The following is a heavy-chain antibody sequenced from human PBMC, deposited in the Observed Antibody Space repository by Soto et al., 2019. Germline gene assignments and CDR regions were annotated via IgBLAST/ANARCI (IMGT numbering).Heavy chain of an antibody. Sequence: ASVKVSCKASGYTFTSYCISWVRQAPGQGLEWMGWISAYNGNTNYAQKLQGRVTMTTDTSTSTAYMELRSLRSDDTAVYYCARGIVVVVAATIGPDYYYYMDVWGKGTTVTVSS. D-gene: IGHD2-15*01. CDR1: GYTFTSYC. CDR3: ARGIVVVVAATIGPDYYYYMDV. J-gene: IGHJ6*03. V-gene: IGHV1-18*01. CDR2: ISAYNGNT.